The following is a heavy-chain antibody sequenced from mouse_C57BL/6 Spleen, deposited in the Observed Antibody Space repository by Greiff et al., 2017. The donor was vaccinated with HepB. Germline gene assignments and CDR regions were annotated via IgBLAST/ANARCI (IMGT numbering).Heavy chain of an antibody. V-gene: IGHV1-54*01. J-gene: IGHJ2*01. CDR3: ARSDYSNYGRYFDY. D-gene: IGHD2-5*01. CDR1: GYAFTNYL. CDR2: INPGSGGT. Sequence: QVQLQQSGAELVRPGTSVKVSCKASGYAFTNYLIEWVKQRPGQGLEWIGVINPGSGGTNYNEKFKGKATLTADKSSSTAYMQLSSLTSEDSAVYFCARSDYSNYGRYFDYWGQGTTLTVSS.